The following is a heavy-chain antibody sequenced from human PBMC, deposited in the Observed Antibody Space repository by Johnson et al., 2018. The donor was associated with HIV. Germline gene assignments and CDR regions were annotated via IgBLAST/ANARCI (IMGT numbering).Heavy chain of an antibody. CDR2: IWYDGSNK. CDR3: ARDPSPSSYRAFDI. J-gene: IGHJ3*02. D-gene: IGHD5-12*01. Sequence: VQLVESGGGVAQPGRSLRLSCAATGFTLSRYDMNWVRQAPGKGLEWVAIIWYDGSNKYYAGSVKGRFTISRDNSKNTLYLQMNSLRAEDTAVYYCARDPSPSSYRAFDIWGQGTMVTVSS. V-gene: IGHV3-30*19. CDR1: GFTLSRYD.